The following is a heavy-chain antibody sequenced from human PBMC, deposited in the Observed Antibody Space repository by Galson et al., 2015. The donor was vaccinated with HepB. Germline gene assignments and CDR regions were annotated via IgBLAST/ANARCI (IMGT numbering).Heavy chain of an antibody. CDR1: GYIFTGYY. D-gene: IGHD3-3*01. Sequence: SVKVSCKASGYIFTGYYIHWVRQAPGQGLEWMGWINPNSGFTNYAQNFRGRVTMTSDTSTNTAYMEVNSLRSDDTAVFYCARASPWSGSDYWGQGTLVTVSS. CDR3: ARASPWSGSDY. CDR2: INPNSGFT. J-gene: IGHJ4*02. V-gene: IGHV1-2*02.